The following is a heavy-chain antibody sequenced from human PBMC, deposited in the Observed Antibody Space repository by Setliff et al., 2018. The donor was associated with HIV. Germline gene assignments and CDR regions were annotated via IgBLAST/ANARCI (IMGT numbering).Heavy chain of an antibody. CDR1: GGSFSAYY. V-gene: IGHV4-34*01. CDR3: ARGRGWYGY. D-gene: IGHD6-19*01. J-gene: IGHJ4*02. Sequence: SETLSLTCAVYGGSFSAYYWSWIRQPPGKGLEWIGEINYSGGTNYIPSLKSRVTISVDTSENQFSLKLSSVSAADTAVYYCARGRGWYGYWGQGTVVTVSS. CDR2: INYSGGT.